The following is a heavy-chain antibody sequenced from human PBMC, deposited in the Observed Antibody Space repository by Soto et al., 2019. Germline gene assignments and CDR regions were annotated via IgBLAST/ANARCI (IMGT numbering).Heavy chain of an antibody. CDR1: GFTFTDYG. CDR2: IWFDGTNK. J-gene: IGHJ6*02. V-gene: IGHV3-33*01. CDR3: ARAGYCSGGSCYSWTSYYYGRAL. D-gene: IGHD2-15*01. Sequence: PGGSLRLSCAASGFTFTDYGMHWVRQAPGKGLEWVAVIWFDGTNKYYAGSVKGRFTISRDNSKNTLFLQMNSLRAEDTAVYYCARAGYCSGGSCYSWTSYYYGRALWGQGTTVTVSS.